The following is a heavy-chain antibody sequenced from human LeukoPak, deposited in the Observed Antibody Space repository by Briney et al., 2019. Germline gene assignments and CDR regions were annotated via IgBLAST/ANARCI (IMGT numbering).Heavy chain of an antibody. CDR2: IYYSGST. Sequence: SETLSLTCTVSGGSISSYYWSWIRQPPGKGLEWIGYIYYSGSTNYYPSLKSRVTISVDTSKNQFSLKLSSVTAADTAVYYCARAPLEFPSPLDYWGQGTLVTVSS. J-gene: IGHJ4*02. D-gene: IGHD3-10*01. CDR3: ARAPLEFPSPLDY. V-gene: IGHV4-59*01. CDR1: GGSISSYY.